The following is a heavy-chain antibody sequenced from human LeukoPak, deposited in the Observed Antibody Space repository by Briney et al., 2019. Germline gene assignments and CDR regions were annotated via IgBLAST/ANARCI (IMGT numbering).Heavy chain of an antibody. CDR2: IYYSGST. V-gene: IGHV4-31*03. CDR1: GGAISSGGYY. D-gene: IGHD3-9*01. Sequence: SETLSLTCTVSGGAISSGGYYWSWIRQHPGKGLEWIGYIYYSGSTYYNPSLKSRVTISVDTSKNQFSLKLSSVTAADTAVYYCARGKLLRYFDWLSRTADAFDIWGQGTMVTVSS. J-gene: IGHJ3*02. CDR3: ARGKLLRYFDWLSRTADAFDI.